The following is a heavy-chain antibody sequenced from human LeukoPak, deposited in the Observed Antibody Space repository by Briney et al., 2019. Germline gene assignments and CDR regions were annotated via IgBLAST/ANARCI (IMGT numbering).Heavy chain of an antibody. CDR1: GFTFSIYG. J-gene: IGHJ3*02. CDR3: AKSLSGSYSAFDI. V-gene: IGHV3-33*03. Sequence: GGSLRLSCAASGFTFSIYGMHWVRQAPGKGLEWVAAIWSDGSNKYYRQSVKGRFTISRDNSQNTLNLQMNSLRAEDTAVYYCAKSLSGSYSAFDIWGQGTMVTVSS. D-gene: IGHD3-10*01. CDR2: IWSDGSNK.